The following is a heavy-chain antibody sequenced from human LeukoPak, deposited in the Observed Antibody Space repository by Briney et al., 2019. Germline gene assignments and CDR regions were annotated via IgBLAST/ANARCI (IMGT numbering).Heavy chain of an antibody. D-gene: IGHD1-14*01. V-gene: IGHV1-2*02. J-gene: IGHJ5*02. CDR2: INPDSGGT. Sequence: ASVKVSCKASGYTFSDYYMHWVRQASGQGLEWMGWINPDSGGTKYAQKFQDRVTMTSDTSISTAYMELSRLRSDDTAVYYCARDHLLFRQPPNWFDPWGQGTLVTVSS. CDR3: ARDHLLFRQPPNWFDP. CDR1: GYTFSDYY.